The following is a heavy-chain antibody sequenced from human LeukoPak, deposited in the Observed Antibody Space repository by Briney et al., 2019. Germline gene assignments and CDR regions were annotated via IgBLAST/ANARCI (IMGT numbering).Heavy chain of an antibody. CDR3: ARTEHSYYFDY. D-gene: IGHD1-14*01. CDR1: GGSISSYY. Sequence: SETLSLTCTVSGGSISSYYWSWIRQPPGKGLEWIGYIYYSGSTNYNPSLKSRVTISVDTSKNQFSLQLNSVTPEDTAVYYCARTEHSYYFDYWGQGTLVTVSS. J-gene: IGHJ4*02. V-gene: IGHV4-59*12. CDR2: IYYSGST.